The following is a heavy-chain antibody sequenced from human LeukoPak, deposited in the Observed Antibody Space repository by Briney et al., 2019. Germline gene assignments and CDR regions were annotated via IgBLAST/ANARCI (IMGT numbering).Heavy chain of an antibody. CDR3: ARAYASSWTRFDP. D-gene: IGHD6-13*01. V-gene: IGHV4-39*01. CDR1: GGSISSSSYY. J-gene: IGHJ5*02. CDR2: IYYSGGT. Sequence: PSETLSLTCTVSGGSISSSSYYWDWIRQPPGKGLEWIGNIYYSGGTYYNPSLKTRVTISVDTSKNQFSLRLTSVTAADTALYYCARAYASSWTRFDPWGQGILVTVSS.